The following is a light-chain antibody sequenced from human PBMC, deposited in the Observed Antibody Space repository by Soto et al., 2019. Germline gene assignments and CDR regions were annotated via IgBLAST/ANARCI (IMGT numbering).Light chain of an antibody. Sequence: QSVLTQPASVSGSPGQSITIYCIGTGSDIGGYNYVSWYQQHPGKAPTLMIYDVWVRPLGVSHRFSGSKSGNTASLTISGLQGDDEADYYCSSYTADMTYVFGTGTKLTVL. V-gene: IGLV2-14*03. CDR1: GSDIGGYNY. CDR2: DVW. CDR3: SSYTADMTYV. J-gene: IGLJ1*01.